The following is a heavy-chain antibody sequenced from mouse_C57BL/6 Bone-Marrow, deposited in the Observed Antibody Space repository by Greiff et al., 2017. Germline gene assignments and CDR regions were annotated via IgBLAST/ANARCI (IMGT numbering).Heavy chain of an antibody. CDR1: GFSLTSYG. CDR3: ARNSGSYWYFDV. CDR2: IWSGGST. Sequence: VQLQQSGPGLVQPSQSLSITCTVSGFSLTSYGVHWVRQSPGKGLEWLGVIWSGGSTDYNAAFISRLSISKDNSKSQVFFKMNSLQADDTAIYYCARNSGSYWYFDVWGTGTTVTVSS. V-gene: IGHV2-2*01. J-gene: IGHJ1*03. D-gene: IGHD4-1*01.